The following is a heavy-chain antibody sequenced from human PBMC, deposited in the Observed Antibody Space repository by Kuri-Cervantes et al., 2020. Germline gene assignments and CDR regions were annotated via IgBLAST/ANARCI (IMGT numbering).Heavy chain of an antibody. Sequence: SCAVSGGSISSGGYSWSWIRQHPGKGLEWIGYIYYSGSTYYNPSLKSRVTISVDTSKNQFSLKLSSVTAADTAVYYCARDRGIVVPDYYYYGMDVWGQGTTVTVSS. CDR2: IYYSGST. CDR1: GGSISSGGYS. D-gene: IGHD2-15*01. V-gene: IGHV4-31*02. J-gene: IGHJ6*02. CDR3: ARDRGIVVPDYYYYGMDV.